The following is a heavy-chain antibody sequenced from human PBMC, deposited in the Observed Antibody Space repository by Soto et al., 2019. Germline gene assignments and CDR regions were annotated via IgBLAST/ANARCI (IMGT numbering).Heavy chain of an antibody. Sequence: QVQLVESGGGVVQPGRSLRLSCAASGFTFSSYGMHWVRQAPGKGLEWVAVISYDGSGIEYADSVKGRFTISRDNSTNTVYLQMNGLRAEDTAVYYCAKSDYSNPIFDYWGKGTLVTVSS. CDR1: GFTFSSYG. CDR3: AKSDYSNPIFDY. V-gene: IGHV3-30*18. CDR2: ISYDGSGI. D-gene: IGHD4-4*01. J-gene: IGHJ4*02.